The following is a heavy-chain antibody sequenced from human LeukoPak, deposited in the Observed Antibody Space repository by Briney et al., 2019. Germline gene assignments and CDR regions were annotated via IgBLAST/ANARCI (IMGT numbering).Heavy chain of an antibody. CDR1: GYTFTSYD. Sequence: ASVKVSCKASGYTFTSYDINWVRQATGQGLEWMGWMNPNGGNTGYAQKFQGRVTITRNTSISTAYMELSSLRSEDTAVYYCARVYGGDYYYYYMDVWGKGTTVTVSS. CDR3: ARVYGGDYYYYYMDV. CDR2: MNPNGGNT. J-gene: IGHJ6*03. D-gene: IGHD4-23*01. V-gene: IGHV1-8*03.